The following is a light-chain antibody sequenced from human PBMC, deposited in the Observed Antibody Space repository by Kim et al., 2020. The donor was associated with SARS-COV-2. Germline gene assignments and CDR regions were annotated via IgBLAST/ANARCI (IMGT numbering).Light chain of an antibody. CDR3: QQYSNYPLT. V-gene: IGKV1-5*03. CDR2: KAS. Sequence: DIQMTQSPSTLSASVGDRVNITCRASQSSVVWLAWYQQKPGKAPKLVIYKASSLESGVPSRFSGSGSGTEFTLTISSLHPDDLGTYFCQQYSNYPLTFGGGTKVDIK. J-gene: IGKJ4*01. CDR1: QSSVVW.